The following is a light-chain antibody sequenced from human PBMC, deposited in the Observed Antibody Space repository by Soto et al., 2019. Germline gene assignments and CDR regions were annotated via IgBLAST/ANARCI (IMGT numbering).Light chain of an antibody. CDR2: LEGRGSY. V-gene: IGLV4-60*02. CDR1: SGHSSNM. Sequence: QLVLTQSSSASASLGSSVKLTCTLSSGHSSNMIAWHQQQPGKAPRYLMKLEGRGSYNKGSGLPDRFSGSSSGADRYLTISNLQFEGEADYYCETWDSNTRVFGGGTKLTVL. CDR3: ETWDSNTRV. J-gene: IGLJ3*02.